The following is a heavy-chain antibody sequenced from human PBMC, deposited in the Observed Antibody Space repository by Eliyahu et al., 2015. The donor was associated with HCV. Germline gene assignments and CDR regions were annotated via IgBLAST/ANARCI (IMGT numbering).Heavy chain of an antibody. CDR2: IYYSGST. D-gene: IGHD3-22*01. CDR1: GGSLXSSSYY. Sequence: QLQLQESGPGLVKPSETLSLTCTVSGGSLXSSSYYWGWIRQPPGKGLEWIASIYYSGSTYYNPSLKSRVTISVDTSRNQFSLKLSSVTAADTAVYYCARPLQYYFDSSGYGGAFDIWGQGTMVTVSS. J-gene: IGHJ3*02. CDR3: ARPLQYYFDSSGYGGAFDI. V-gene: IGHV4-39*01.